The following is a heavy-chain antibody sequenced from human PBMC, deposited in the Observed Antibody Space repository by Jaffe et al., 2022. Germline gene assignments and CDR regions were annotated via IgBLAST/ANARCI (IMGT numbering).Heavy chain of an antibody. CDR1: GFTFSRCD. CDR2: ISSTGSTV. D-gene: IGHD2-8*02. Sequence: EVQLVESGGGLVQPGGSLRLSCAASGFTFSRCDMNWVRQAPGKGLEWVSYISSTGSTVYYADSVKGRFTISRDNAKNAVYLQMNSLRAEDTAVYYCARVWAVEYYFDYWGQGNLVTVSS. V-gene: IGHV3-48*03. J-gene: IGHJ4*02. CDR3: ARVWAVEYYFDY.